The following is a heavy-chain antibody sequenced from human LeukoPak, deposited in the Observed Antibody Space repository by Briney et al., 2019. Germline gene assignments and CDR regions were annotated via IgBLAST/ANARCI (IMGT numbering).Heavy chain of an antibody. CDR3: ARGPHYYDPPDY. D-gene: IGHD3-22*01. Sequence: GPSVNVSCKASGYTFTGYYMYWVRQAPGQGLEWVGWINPNSGHTNYAQKFQGRVTMTRDTSISTAYMELSRLGSDDTAVYYCARGPHYYDPPDYWGQGTLVTVSS. CDR2: INPNSGHT. J-gene: IGHJ4*02. V-gene: IGHV1-2*02. CDR1: GYTFTGYY.